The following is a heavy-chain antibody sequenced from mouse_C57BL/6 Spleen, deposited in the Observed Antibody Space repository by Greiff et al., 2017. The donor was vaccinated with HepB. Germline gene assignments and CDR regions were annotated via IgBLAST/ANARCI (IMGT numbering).Heavy chain of an antibody. Sequence: EVHLVESGGGLVKPGGSLKLSCAASGFTFSSYAMSWVRQTPEKRLEWVATISDGGSYTYYPDNVKGRFTISRDNAKNNLYLQMSHLKSEDTAMYYCARAPYDYVYFDYWGQGTTLTVSS. CDR2: ISDGGSYT. CDR1: GFTFSSYA. V-gene: IGHV5-4*01. CDR3: ARAPYDYVYFDY. J-gene: IGHJ2*01. D-gene: IGHD2-4*01.